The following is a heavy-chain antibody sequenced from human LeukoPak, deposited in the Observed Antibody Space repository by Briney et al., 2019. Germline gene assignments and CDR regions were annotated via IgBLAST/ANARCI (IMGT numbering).Heavy chain of an antibody. CDR1: GYSFTSYW. CDR2: IYPGESDT. J-gene: IGHJ3*02. CDR3: ARVGITGRIYCSSTSCYEDAFDI. D-gene: IGHD2-2*01. V-gene: IGHV5-51*01. Sequence: GESLKISCRGSGYSFTSYWIGWVRQMPGKGLEGMGIIYPGESDTRYSPSFQGQDTISADKSISTPYLQWSSLKASDTAMYYRARVGITGRIYCSSTSCYEDAFDIWGQGTMVTVSA.